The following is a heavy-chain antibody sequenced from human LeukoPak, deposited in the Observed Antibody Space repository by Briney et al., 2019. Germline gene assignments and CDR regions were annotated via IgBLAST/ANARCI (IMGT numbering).Heavy chain of an antibody. CDR2: IGWSSGTI. J-gene: IGHJ4*02. CDR3: VKDRAYDSSWLSDY. V-gene: IGHV3-9*01. D-gene: IGHD6-13*01. CDR1: GFTFDDYA. Sequence: GGSLRLSCAASGFTFDDYAMHWVRQPPGKGLEWVSGIGWSSGTIGYADSVKGRFTISRDNAKNSLYLQMNSLRAEDTALYYCVKDRAYDSSWLSDYWGQGTLVTVSS.